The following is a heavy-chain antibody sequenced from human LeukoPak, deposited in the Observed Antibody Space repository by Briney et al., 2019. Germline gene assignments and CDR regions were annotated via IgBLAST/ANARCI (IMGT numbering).Heavy chain of an antibody. V-gene: IGHV3-74*01. CDR2: INTDGSTT. CDR3: ARENFDP. CDR1: GFTFNNYW. J-gene: IGHJ5*02. Sequence: PGGSLRLSCVASGFTFNNYWMHWVRQPPGKGLLWVSRINTDGSTTNYADSVKGRFTISRDNAKNMVYLQMNSLRGEDTAVYYCARENFDPWGQGTQVTVSS.